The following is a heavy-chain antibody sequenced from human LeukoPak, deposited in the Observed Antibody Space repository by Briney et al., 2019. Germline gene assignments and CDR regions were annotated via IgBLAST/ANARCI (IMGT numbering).Heavy chain of an antibody. Sequence: GRSLRLSCAASGFTFSSYATHWVRQAPGKGLEWVAVISYDGSNKYYADSVKGRFTISRDNSKNTLYLQMNSLRAEDTAVYYCARDWSNYVLDYWGQGTLVTVSS. CDR3: ARDWSNYVLDY. V-gene: IGHV3-30-3*01. D-gene: IGHD4-11*01. CDR1: GFTFSSYA. J-gene: IGHJ4*02. CDR2: ISYDGSNK.